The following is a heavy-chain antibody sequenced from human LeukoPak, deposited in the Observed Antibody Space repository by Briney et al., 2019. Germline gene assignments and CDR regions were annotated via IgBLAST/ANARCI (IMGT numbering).Heavy chain of an antibody. Sequence: SETLSLTCAVYGGPFSGYYWSWIRQPPGKGLEWIGEINHSGSTNYNPSLKSRVTISVDTSKNQFSLKLSSVTAADTAVYYCARGFCSGGSCYPLFYYYYYMDVWGKGTTVTVSS. CDR3: ARGFCSGGSCYPLFYYYYYMDV. J-gene: IGHJ6*03. CDR1: GGPFSGYY. V-gene: IGHV4-34*01. CDR2: INHSGST. D-gene: IGHD2-15*01.